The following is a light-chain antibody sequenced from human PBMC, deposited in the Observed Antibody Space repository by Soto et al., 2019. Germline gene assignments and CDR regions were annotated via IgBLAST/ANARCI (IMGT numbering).Light chain of an antibody. CDR3: QQYNSYSP. Sequence: DIQMTQSPSTLSASVGNRVTITCRASQSISSWLAWYQQKPGKAPKLLIYDDSSLESGVPSRFSGSGSGTEFTLTISSLQPDDFATYYCQQYNSYSPFGGGTKVDI. J-gene: IGKJ4*01. CDR2: DDS. CDR1: QSISSW. V-gene: IGKV1-5*01.